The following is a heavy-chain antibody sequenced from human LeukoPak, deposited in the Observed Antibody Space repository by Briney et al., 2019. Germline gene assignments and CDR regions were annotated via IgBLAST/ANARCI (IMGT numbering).Heavy chain of an antibody. V-gene: IGHV3-11*01. D-gene: IGHD4-17*01. Sequence: GGSLRLSCAASGFTFSDYYMSWIRQAPGKGLEWVSYISSSGSTIYYADSVKGRFTISRDNSKNTLYLQMNSLRAEDTAVYYCAKGTTVTNWFDPWGQGTLVTVSS. CDR1: GFTFSDYY. CDR2: ISSSGSTI. CDR3: AKGTTVTNWFDP. J-gene: IGHJ5*02.